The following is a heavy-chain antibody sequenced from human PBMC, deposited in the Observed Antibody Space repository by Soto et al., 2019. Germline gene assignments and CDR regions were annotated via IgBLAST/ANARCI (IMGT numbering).Heavy chain of an antibody. CDR2: IIPIFGTA. V-gene: IGHV1-69*01. CDR3: ARNTDYCSGGSCYDWFDP. J-gene: IGHJ5*02. CDR1: GGTFSSYA. Sequence: QVQLVQSGAEVKKPGSSVKVSCKASGGTFSSYAISWVRQAPGQGLEWMGGIIPIFGTANYAQKFQGRVTITADESTSTAYMELSSLISEDTPVYYCARNTDYCSGGSCYDWFDPWGQGTLVTVSS. D-gene: IGHD2-15*01.